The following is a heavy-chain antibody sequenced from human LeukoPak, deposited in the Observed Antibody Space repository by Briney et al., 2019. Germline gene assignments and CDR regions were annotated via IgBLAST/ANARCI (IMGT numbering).Heavy chain of an antibody. CDR3: ATQSITLVVVIIPFDY. Sequence: GGSLRLSCAASGFTFSTFPMHWVRQAPGKGLEWVALIQDDGATTNYADSVRGRFTISRDNSKSTVYLQMNSLKPDDTAVYYCATQSITLVVVIIPFDYWGQGTLVTVSS. V-gene: IGHV3-30*02. D-gene: IGHD3-22*01. CDR1: GFTFSTFP. J-gene: IGHJ4*02. CDR2: IQDDGATT.